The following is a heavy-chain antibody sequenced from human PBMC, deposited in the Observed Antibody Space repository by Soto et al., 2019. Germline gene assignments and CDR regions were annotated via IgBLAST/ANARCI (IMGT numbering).Heavy chain of an antibody. Sequence: EEQLVESGGGLVEPGGYLRLSCAGSGFTFSNYWMHWVRQAPGQGLVWVSRVSSAGSSITYADSVKGRFTISRDNAKNKLFLQMNSLRAEDTDVYYCVRHSSSSNYYYYYYGMDVWGQGTTVTVSS. D-gene: IGHD6-6*01. CDR1: GFTFSNYW. CDR2: VSSAGSSI. J-gene: IGHJ6*02. V-gene: IGHV3-74*01. CDR3: VRHSSSSNYYYYYYGMDV.